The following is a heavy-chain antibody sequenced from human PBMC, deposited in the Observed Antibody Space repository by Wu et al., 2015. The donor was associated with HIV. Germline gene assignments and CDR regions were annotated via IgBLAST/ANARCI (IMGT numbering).Heavy chain of an antibody. J-gene: IGHJ2*01. CDR2: IIPIFGTV. D-gene: IGHD2-2*01. Sequence: QVQLVQSGAEVKKPGSSVKVSCKASGGTFNSYAISWVRQAPGQGLEWMGGIIPIFGTVNYAQKFQGRVTITADESTSTAYMELSSLRFEDTAVYYCARGADIVLVSAAMNYWYFDLWGRGTLVTVSS. CDR3: ARGADIVLVSAAMNYWYFDL. V-gene: IGHV1-69*12. CDR1: GGTFNSYA.